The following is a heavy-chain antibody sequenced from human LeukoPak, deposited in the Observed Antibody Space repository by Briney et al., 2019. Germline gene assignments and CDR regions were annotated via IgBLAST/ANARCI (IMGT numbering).Heavy chain of an antibody. CDR1: GFTLSSYW. Sequence: GGSLRLSCAASGFTLSSYWMIWVRQAPGKGLEWVANIKQDGSEISYVDSVKGRFTISRDNAKNSLYLQMNSLRAEDTAAYYCVRGNPFGGYWGQGTLVTVSS. J-gene: IGHJ4*02. CDR3: VRGNPFGGY. V-gene: IGHV3-7*03. D-gene: IGHD2-15*01. CDR2: IKQDGSEI.